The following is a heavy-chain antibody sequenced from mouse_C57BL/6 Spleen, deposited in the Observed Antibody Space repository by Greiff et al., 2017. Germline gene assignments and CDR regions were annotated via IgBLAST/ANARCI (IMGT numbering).Heavy chain of an antibody. J-gene: IGHJ2*01. V-gene: IGHV7-3*01. CDR2: IRNKVNGYTT. Sequence: EVQVVESGGGLVQPGGFTFTAYYMSWVRQPPGKGLEWLGFIRNKVNGYTTVYSESVKGRFTISRDNSQSILYLQMNALRAEDSATYYFARYKCGSGVDYFDYWGQGTTLTVSS. D-gene: IGHD1-1*01. CDR1: FTFTAYY. CDR3: ARYKCGSGVDYFDY.